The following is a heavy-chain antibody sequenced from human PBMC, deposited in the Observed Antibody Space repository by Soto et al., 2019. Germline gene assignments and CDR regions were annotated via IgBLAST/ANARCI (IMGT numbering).Heavy chain of an antibody. V-gene: IGHV3-66*01. CDR3: ARGPGVYDSSGYYPHFDY. CDR1: GFTVSSNY. CDR2: IYTGGST. J-gene: IGHJ4*02. Sequence: GGSLRLSCAASGFTVSSNYMSWVRQAPGKGLEWVSVIYTGGSTYYADSVKGRFTISRDNSQNTLYLQMNSLRAEDTAVYYCARGPGVYDSSGYYPHFDYWGQGTLVTVSS. D-gene: IGHD3-22*01.